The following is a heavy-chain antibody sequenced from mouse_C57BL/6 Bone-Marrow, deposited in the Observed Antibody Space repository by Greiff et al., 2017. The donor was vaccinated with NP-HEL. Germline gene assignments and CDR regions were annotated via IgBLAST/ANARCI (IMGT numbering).Heavy chain of an antibody. Sequence: DVMLVESGGDLVKPGGSLKLSCAASGFTFSSYGMSWVRQTPDKRLEWVATISSGGSYTYYPDSVKGRFTISRDNAKNTLYLQMSSLKSEDTAMYYCARAHEGPWGQVTSVTVSS. CDR2: ISSGGSYT. CDR1: GFTFSSYG. CDR3: ARAHEGP. J-gene: IGHJ4*01. V-gene: IGHV5-6*02. D-gene: IGHD3-3*01.